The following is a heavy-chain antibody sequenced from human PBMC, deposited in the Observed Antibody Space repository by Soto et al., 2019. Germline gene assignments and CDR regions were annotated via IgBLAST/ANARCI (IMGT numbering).Heavy chain of an antibody. V-gene: IGHV1-18*01. D-gene: IGHD2-21*01. CDR3: ARGAFCGGAPGCRDMDV. CDR2: ISAYNGNT. Sequence: QIQLVQSGGEVKKPGASVKVSCKSSGYNFISHSITWVRQAPGQGLEWMGRISAYNGNTNYAQKLQGRVTMTTDTSTNTAYMELSSLRSDDTAVYYCARGAFCGGAPGCRDMDVWGQGTTVTVSS. CDR1: GYNFISHS. J-gene: IGHJ6*02.